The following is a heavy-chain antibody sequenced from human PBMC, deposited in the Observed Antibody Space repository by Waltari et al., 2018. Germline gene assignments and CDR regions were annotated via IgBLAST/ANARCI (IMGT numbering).Heavy chain of an antibody. J-gene: IGHJ3*02. CDR1: GFTFSNAW. V-gene: IGHV3-15*07. CDR3: TTPQIPLPWDAFDI. D-gene: IGHD2-2*02. CDR2: IKSKTDGGTT. Sequence: EVQLVESGGGLVKPGGSLRLSCAASGFTFSNAWMNWVRQAPGKGLEWVGRIKSKTDGGTTDYAAPVKGRFTISRDDSKNTLYLQMNSLKTEDTAVYYCTTPQIPLPWDAFDIWGQGTMVTVSS.